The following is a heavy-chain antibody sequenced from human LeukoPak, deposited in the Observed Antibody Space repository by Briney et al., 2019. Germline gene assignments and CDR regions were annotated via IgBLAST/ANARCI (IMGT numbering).Heavy chain of an antibody. Sequence: GGSLRLSCAASGFTFSSYSMNWVRQAPGKGLEWVSYISSSSSTIYYADSVKGRFTISRDNAKNSLYLQMNSLRAEDTAVYYCARTRGGRYADAFDIWGQGTMVTVSS. CDR1: GFTFSSYS. V-gene: IGHV3-48*04. CDR2: ISSSSSTI. CDR3: ARTRGGRYADAFDI. D-gene: IGHD6-19*01. J-gene: IGHJ3*02.